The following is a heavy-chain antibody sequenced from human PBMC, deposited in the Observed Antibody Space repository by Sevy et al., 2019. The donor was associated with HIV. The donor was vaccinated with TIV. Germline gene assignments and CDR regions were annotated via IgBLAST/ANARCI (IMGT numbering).Heavy chain of an antibody. J-gene: IGHJ6*02. D-gene: IGHD6-19*01. V-gene: IGHV3-30*18. CDR2: ISYDGSNK. CDR1: GFTFSSYG. CDR3: AKGRDSSGWYYYGMDV. Sequence: GGSLRLSCAASGFTFSSYGMHWVRQAPGKGLEWVAFISYDGSNKYYADSVKGRFTISRDNSKNRRYLQMNSLRAEETAVYYCAKGRDSSGWYYYGMDVWGQGTTVTVSS.